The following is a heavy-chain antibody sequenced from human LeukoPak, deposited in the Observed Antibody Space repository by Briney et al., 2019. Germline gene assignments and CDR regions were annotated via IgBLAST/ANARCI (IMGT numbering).Heavy chain of an antibody. CDR1: GFTFSSHA. Sequence: GGSLRLSCAASGFTFSSHAMSWVRQAPGKGLEWVSAISGSGGSTYYADSVEGRFTISRDNSKNTLYLQMNSLRAEDTAVYYCAKAVDYSNYAVDVWGKGTTVTVSS. V-gene: IGHV3-23*01. CDR3: AKAVDYSNYAVDV. D-gene: IGHD4-11*01. CDR2: ISGSGGST. J-gene: IGHJ6*04.